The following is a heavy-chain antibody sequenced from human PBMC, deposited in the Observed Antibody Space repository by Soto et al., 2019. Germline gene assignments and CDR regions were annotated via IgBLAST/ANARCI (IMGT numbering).Heavy chain of an antibody. CDR3: AKDSKRVSVSAARAYGMDV. V-gene: IGHV3-23*01. CDR2: TRSNGEHT. Sequence: EVQILESGGDMVQPGGSLRLSCAGSGFMFSSFAMTWVRQAPGKGLEWVSTTRSNGEHTYYADSVKGRFTVSRDNSKNTLFLEMTSLRAEDSAIYYRAKDSKRVSVSAARAYGMDVWGQGTTVTVSS. J-gene: IGHJ6*02. CDR1: GFMFSSFA. D-gene: IGHD2-2*01.